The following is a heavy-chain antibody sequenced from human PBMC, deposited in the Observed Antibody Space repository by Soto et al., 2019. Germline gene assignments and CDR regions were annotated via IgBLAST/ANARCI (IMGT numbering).Heavy chain of an antibody. CDR3: ARGRSGFYYFDY. D-gene: IGHD3-10*01. CDR2: LSSNGGST. V-gene: IGHV3-64*01. Sequence: PGGSLRLSCAASGITFSSYAMHWVRQAPGKGLEYVSGLSSNGGSTYYANSVKGRFTISRDNSKNTLYLQMGSLRAEDMAVYYCARGRSGFYYFDYWGQGSLVTRLL. J-gene: IGHJ4*02. CDR1: GITFSSYA.